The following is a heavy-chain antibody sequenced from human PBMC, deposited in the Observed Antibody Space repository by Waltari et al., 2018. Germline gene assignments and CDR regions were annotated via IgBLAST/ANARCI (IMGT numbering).Heavy chain of an antibody. D-gene: IGHD3-3*01. Sequence: QVQLQASGPGLVKPSETLSLPCAVSGYSISSGYYWDCLRQPPGKGLEWIGSIYHSGSTYYNPSLKRRVTISVDTSKNQFALKLSSVTAADTAVYYCARDRRITIFGVVTGYDNWFDPWGQGTLVTVSS. CDR2: IYHSGST. CDR1: GYSISSGYY. V-gene: IGHV4-38-2*02. CDR3: ARDRRITIFGVVTGYDNWFDP. J-gene: IGHJ5*02.